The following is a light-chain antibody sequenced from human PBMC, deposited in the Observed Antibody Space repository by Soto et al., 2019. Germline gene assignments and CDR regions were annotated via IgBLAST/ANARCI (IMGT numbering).Light chain of an antibody. Sequence: EIVMTQSPATLSVSPGERATLSCRASQSVSSNLAWYQEKPGQAPRLLIYGASTRATGIPARFSGSGSGTDYTATISSLQSEDFAVYYCQQYNNWPPWTFGQGTKVEIK. V-gene: IGKV3-15*01. J-gene: IGKJ1*01. CDR2: GAS. CDR3: QQYNNWPPWT. CDR1: QSVSSN.